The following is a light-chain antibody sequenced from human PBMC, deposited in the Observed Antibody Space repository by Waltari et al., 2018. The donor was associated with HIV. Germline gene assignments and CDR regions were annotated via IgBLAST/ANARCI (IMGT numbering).Light chain of an antibody. J-gene: IGKJ4*02. Sequence: DIVMTQSPPTLSVSPGDRAALSCRASPTVHSDLAWYQQNPGQPPRLLVYGASTRPTGIPARFSGSGYGTDFTLIISSLQSDDFAIYFCQQYKDWPLTFGRGTKVEIK. CDR1: PTVHSD. CDR3: QQYKDWPLT. V-gene: IGKV3-15*01. CDR2: GAS.